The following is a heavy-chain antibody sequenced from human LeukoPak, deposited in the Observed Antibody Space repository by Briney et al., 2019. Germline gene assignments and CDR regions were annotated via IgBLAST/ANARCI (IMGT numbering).Heavy chain of an antibody. D-gene: IGHD3-22*01. CDR2: FDPEDGET. CDR3: AARRQYYYDSSGYPTGWFDP. V-gene: IGHV1-24*01. Sequence: GASVKVSCKVSGYTLTELSMHWVRQAPGKGLEWMGGFDPEDGETIYAQKFQGRVTMTEDTSTDTAYMELSSLRSEDTAVYYCAARRQYYYDSSGYPTGWFDPWGQGTLVTVSS. J-gene: IGHJ5*02. CDR1: GYTLTELS.